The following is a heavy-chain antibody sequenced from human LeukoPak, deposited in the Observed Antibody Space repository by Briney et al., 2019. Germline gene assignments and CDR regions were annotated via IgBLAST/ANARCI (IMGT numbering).Heavy chain of an antibody. CDR1: GGTFSSYA. V-gene: IGHV1-69*13. D-gene: IGHD6-13*01. J-gene: IGHJ5*02. Sequence: ASVKVSCKASGGTFSSYAISWVRQAPGQGLEWMGGIIPIFGTANYAQKFQGRVTITADESTSTAYMELSSLRSEDTAVYYCARKEYSSSWYGSYNWFDPWGQGTLVTVSS. CDR3: ARKEYSSSWYGSYNWFDP. CDR2: IIPIFGTA.